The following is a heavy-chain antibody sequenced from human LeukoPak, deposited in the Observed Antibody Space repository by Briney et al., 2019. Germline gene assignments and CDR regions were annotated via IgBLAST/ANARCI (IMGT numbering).Heavy chain of an antibody. Sequence: SETLSLTCAVYGGPFIDYYWSWIRQPPGKGLGWIGEINHSGSTNYNPSLKSRVTISVDTSKNQFSLKLSSVTAADTAVYYCARDRHYNSSGYHPLNWFDPWGQGTLVTVSS. CDR1: GGPFIDYY. V-gene: IGHV4-34*01. CDR2: INHSGST. D-gene: IGHD3-22*01. CDR3: ARDRHYNSSGYHPLNWFDP. J-gene: IGHJ5*02.